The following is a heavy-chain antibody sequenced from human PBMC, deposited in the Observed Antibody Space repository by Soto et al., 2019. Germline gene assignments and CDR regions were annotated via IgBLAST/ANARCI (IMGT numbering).Heavy chain of an antibody. CDR3: AREMRPERDDAFDI. CDR2: IIPILGIA. J-gene: IGHJ3*02. Sequence: QVQLVQSGAEVKKPGSSVKVSCKASGGTFSSYTISWVRQAPGQGLEWMGRIIPILGIANYAQKFQGRVTITADKSTSTAYMELSSLRSEDTAVYYCAREMRPERDDAFDIWGQGTMVTVSS. V-gene: IGHV1-69*08. CDR1: GGTFSSYT.